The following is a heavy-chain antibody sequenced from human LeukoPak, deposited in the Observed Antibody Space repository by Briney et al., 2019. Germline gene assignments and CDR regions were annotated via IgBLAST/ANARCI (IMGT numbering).Heavy chain of an antibody. J-gene: IGHJ4*02. V-gene: IGHV3-11*01. CDR3: ARGGPGGWYEVDY. CDR1: GFTFSDYF. CDR2: ISSSGSTI. Sequence: GGSLRLSCAASGFTFSDYFMTWIRQALGKGLEWVSHISSSGSTIYYADSVKGRFTISRDNAKNSLYLQMNSLRAEDTAVYYCARGGPGGWYEVDYWGQGTLVTVSS. D-gene: IGHD6-19*01.